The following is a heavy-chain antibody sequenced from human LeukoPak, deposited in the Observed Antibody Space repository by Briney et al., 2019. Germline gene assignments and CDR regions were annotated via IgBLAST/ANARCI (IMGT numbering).Heavy chain of an antibody. V-gene: IGHV1-69-2*01. CDR2: VDPEDGET. J-gene: IGHJ4*02. CDR3: ARPKLAVQLERRYDLYYFDY. Sequence: ASVKISCKVSGYTFTDYYMHWVQQAPGKGLEWMGLVDPEDGETIYAEKFQGRVTITADESTSTAYMELSSLRSEDTAVYCCARPKLAVQLERRYDLYYFDYWGQGTLVTVSS. D-gene: IGHD1-1*01. CDR1: GYTFTDYY.